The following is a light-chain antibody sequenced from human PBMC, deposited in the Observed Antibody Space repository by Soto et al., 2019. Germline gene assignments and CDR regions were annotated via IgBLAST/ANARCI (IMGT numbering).Light chain of an antibody. CDR2: WAS. J-gene: IGKJ1*01. Sequence: DIVMTQSPDSLAVSLGERATINCKYSQSVLYSSNNENSLAWYPQKPGQPPKLLIYWASTRESGVPDRFSGGGSGTDFTLTISSLQAEDVAVYYCQQYYSVPPTFGQGTKVEI. V-gene: IGKV4-1*01. CDR3: QQYYSVPPT. CDR1: QSVLYSSNNENS.